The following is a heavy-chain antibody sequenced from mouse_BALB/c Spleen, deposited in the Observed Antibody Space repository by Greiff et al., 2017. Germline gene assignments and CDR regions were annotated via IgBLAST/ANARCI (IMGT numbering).Heavy chain of an antibody. CDR2: INSNGGST. Sequence: EVQLVESGGGLVQPGGSLKLSCAASGFTFSSYGMSWVRQTPDKRLELVATINSNGGSTYYPDSVKGRFTISRDNAKNTLYLQMSSLKSEDTAMYYCARGGNYHFDYWGQGTTLTVSS. V-gene: IGHV5-6-3*01. CDR3: ARGGNYHFDY. CDR1: GFTFSSYG. J-gene: IGHJ2*01. D-gene: IGHD2-1*01.